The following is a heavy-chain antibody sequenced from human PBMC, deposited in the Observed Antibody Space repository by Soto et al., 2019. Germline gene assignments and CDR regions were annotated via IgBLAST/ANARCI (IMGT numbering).Heavy chain of an antibody. D-gene: IGHD6-25*01. Sequence: GGSLRLSCAASGFTFSSYGMHWVRQAPGKGLEWVAVISYDGSNKYYADSVKGRFTISRDNSKNTLYLQMNSLRAEDTAVYYCAKDLSGYEDYYYYYGMDGWGKGTTVTVAS. CDR1: GFTFSSYG. CDR3: AKDLSGYEDYYYYYGMDG. CDR2: ISYDGSNK. V-gene: IGHV3-30*18. J-gene: IGHJ6*04.